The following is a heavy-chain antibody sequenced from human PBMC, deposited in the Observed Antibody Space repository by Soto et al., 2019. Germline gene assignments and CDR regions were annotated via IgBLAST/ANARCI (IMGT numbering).Heavy chain of an antibody. D-gene: IGHD3-9*01. V-gene: IGHV1-18*01. Sequence: QVQLVQSGAEVKKPGDSVKVSCSASGYTFTHFYITWVRQAPGQGLEWMGAISPHNFNPNFAQKFQGRVTLTTDTSTCPAYMELRSLRSDDTAVYYCARDERGYDILTGYYKAHHFDYWGQGVLVTVSS. J-gene: IGHJ4*02. CDR1: GYTFTHFY. CDR3: ARDERGYDILTGYYKAHHFDY. CDR2: ISPHNFNP.